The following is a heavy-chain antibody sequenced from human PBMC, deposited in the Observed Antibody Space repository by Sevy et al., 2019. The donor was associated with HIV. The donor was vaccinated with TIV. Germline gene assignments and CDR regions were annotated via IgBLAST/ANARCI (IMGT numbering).Heavy chain of an antibody. CDR1: GFTFSSYG. Sequence: GGSLRLSCAASGFTFSSYGMHWVRQAPGKGLEWVAVISYDGSNKYYADSVKGRFTISRDNSKNMLYLQMNSVRAEDTAVYYGAKEDRRAVAGTGGFDYWGQGTLVTVSS. CDR3: AKEDRRAVAGTGGFDY. V-gene: IGHV3-30*18. D-gene: IGHD6-19*01. CDR2: ISYDGSNK. J-gene: IGHJ4*02.